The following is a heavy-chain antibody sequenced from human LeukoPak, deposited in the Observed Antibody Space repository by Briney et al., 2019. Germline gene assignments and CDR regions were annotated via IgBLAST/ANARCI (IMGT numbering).Heavy chain of an antibody. CDR2: IYTSGST. D-gene: IGHD3-10*01. CDR1: GGSISSGSYY. CDR3: ARDVGDY. J-gene: IGHJ4*02. Sequence: SETLSLTCTVSGGSISSGSYYWSWIRQPAGKGLEWIGRIYTSGSTNYNPSLKSRVTMSVDTSKNQFSLKLSSVTAADTAVYYCARDVGDYLGQGTLVTVSS. V-gene: IGHV4-61*02.